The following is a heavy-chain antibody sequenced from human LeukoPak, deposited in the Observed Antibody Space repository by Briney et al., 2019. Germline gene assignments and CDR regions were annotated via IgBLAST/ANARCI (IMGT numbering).Heavy chain of an antibody. CDR1: GFTFSSYE. CDR3: ARAIQTYYYDSSGYYF. D-gene: IGHD3-22*01. Sequence: GGSLRLSCAASGFTFSSYEMNWVRQAPGKGLEWVSYISSSGSTIYYADSVKGRFTISRDNAKNSLYLQMNSLRAEDTAVYYCARAIQTYYYDSSGYYFWGQGTLVTVSS. J-gene: IGHJ4*02. CDR2: ISSSGSTI. V-gene: IGHV3-48*03.